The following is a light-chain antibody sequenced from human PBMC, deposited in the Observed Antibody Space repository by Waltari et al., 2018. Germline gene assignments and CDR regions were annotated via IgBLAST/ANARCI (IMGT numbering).Light chain of an antibody. CDR3: QQRANWPLI. CDR2: DAS. J-gene: IGKJ3*01. CDR1: QSVGSY. V-gene: IGKV3-11*01. Sequence: EIVLTQSPAPLSLSPGERATLPCRASQSVGSYLAWYQQRRGQAPRLLIYDASNRATGIPARFSGSGSGTDFTLTISSLEPEDFAIYFCQQRANWPLIFGPGTKVDIK.